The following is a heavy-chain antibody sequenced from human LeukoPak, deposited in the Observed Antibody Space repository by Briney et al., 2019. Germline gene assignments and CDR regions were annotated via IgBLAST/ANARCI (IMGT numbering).Heavy chain of an antibody. J-gene: IGHJ4*02. V-gene: IGHV4-39*07. CDR1: GGSISSSGYY. CDR3: ARGYSSSWYYFDY. Sequence: SETLSLTCTVSGGSISSSGYYWGWIRQPPGKGLEWIGSIYYIGSTNYNPSLKSRVTISVDTSKNQFSLKLSSVTAADTAVYYCARGYSSSWYYFDYWGQGTLVTVSS. CDR2: IYYIGST. D-gene: IGHD6-13*01.